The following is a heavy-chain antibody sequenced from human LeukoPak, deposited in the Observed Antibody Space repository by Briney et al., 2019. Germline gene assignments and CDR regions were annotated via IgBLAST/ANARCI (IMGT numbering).Heavy chain of an antibody. CDR2: IYYSGST. Sequence: SQTLSLTCTVSGGSISSGGYYWSWIRQHPGKGLEWIGYIYYSGSTYYNPSLKSRVTISVDTSKNQFSLKLSSVTAADTAVYYCARDWSYSSGWRVELIDYWGQGTLVTVSS. CDR3: ARDWSYSSGWRVELIDY. D-gene: IGHD6-19*01. CDR1: GGSISSGGYY. J-gene: IGHJ4*02. V-gene: IGHV4-31*03.